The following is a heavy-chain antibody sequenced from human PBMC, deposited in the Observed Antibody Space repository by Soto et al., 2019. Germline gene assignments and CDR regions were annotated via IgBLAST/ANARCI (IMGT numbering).Heavy chain of an antibody. J-gene: IGHJ4*02. D-gene: IGHD3-22*01. V-gene: IGHV1-18*04. CDR3: ATEPIYYNDGSGYYPLGH. CDR2: ISAHNGDT. Sequence: ASVKVSCKASGYSFATYGFSWVRQAPGQGLECVGWISAHNGDTHYSQKFQGRVTLTTDASTNTGYMELRSLTSDDTAVYFCATEPIYYNDGSGYYPLGHWGQGTLVTVSS. CDR1: GYSFATYG.